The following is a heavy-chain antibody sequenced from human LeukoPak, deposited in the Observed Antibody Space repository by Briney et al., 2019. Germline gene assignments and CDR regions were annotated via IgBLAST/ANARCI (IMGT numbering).Heavy chain of an antibody. CDR2: VWSKGDNT. CDR3: ARDGQSLAPYAMDV. CDR1: GFTFSSYG. V-gene: IGHV3-33*08. Sequence: PGRSLRLSCAASGFTFSSYGIHWVRQAPGRGLEWVAQVWSKGDNTYYGDSMKGRFAISRDNSKNTAYLQMNNLRDEDTAVYYCARDGQSLAPYAMDVWGQGTTVIVSS. J-gene: IGHJ6*02.